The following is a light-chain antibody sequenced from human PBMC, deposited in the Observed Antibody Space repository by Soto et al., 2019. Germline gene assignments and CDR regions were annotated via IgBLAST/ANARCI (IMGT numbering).Light chain of an antibody. V-gene: IGLV1-40*01. J-gene: IGLJ2*01. CDR2: GNT. CDR3: QSYDSSLSSVV. Sequence: QSVLTQPPSVSGAPGQRVTISCTGSNSNIGAGYDVHWYQQLPGTVPKLLIYGNTNRPSGVPDRFSGSKSGTSASLAITGLQAEDEADYYCQSYDSSLSSVVFGGGTKLTVL. CDR1: NSNIGAGYD.